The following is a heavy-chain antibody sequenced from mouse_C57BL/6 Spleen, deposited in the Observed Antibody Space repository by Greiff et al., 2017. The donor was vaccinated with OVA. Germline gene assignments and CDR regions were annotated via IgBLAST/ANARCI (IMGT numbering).Heavy chain of an antibody. CDR1: GYTFTDYN. D-gene: IGHD1-1*01. CDR3: ARKGITTVVDYYAMDY. CDR2: INPNNGGT. V-gene: IGHV1-18*01. J-gene: IGHJ4*01. Sequence: VQLQQSGPELVKPGASVKIPCKASGYTFTDYNMDWVKQSHGKSLEWIGDINPNNGGTIYNQKFKGKATLTVDKSSSTAYMELRSLTSEDTAVYYCARKGITTVVDYYAMDYWGQGTSVTVSS.